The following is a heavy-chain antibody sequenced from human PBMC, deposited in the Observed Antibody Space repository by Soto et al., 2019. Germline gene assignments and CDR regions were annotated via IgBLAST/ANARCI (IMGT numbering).Heavy chain of an antibody. V-gene: IGHV4-39*01. D-gene: IGHD2-21*01. Sequence: QLQLQESGPGLVKPSETLSLTCTVSGGSITTGRDYWGWIRQPPGKALEWLGSAIYSGTNYFNPTLRSPVTIPADTSNNQFSRRLTSGTAADTAVYNWARHVVGYGWAAPLFWFAPWGQGTLVIVSS. J-gene: IGHJ5*02. CDR3: ARHVVGYGWAAPLFWFAP. CDR2: AIYSGTN. CDR1: GGSITTGRDY.